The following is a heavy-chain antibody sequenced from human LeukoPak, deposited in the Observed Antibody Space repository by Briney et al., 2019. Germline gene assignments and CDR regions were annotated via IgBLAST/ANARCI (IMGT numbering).Heavy chain of an antibody. D-gene: IGHD3-22*01. V-gene: IGHV3-48*01. CDR2: ISSSSSTI. Sequence: GSLRLSCAASGFTFSSYSMNWVRQAPGKGLEWVSYISSSSSTIYYADSVKGRFTISRDNAKNSLYLQMNSLRAEDTAVYYCARVLHKRNYDSTTYYGYWGQGTLVTVSS. CDR3: ARVLHKRNYDSTTYYGY. CDR1: GFTFSSYS. J-gene: IGHJ4*02.